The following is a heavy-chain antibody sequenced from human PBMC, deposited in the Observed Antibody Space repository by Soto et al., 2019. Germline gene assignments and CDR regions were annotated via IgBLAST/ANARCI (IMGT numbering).Heavy chain of an antibody. CDR3: ARVDWDQRPVFDY. J-gene: IGHJ4*01. V-gene: IGHV4-31*03. CDR2: IYYSGST. Sequence: SETLSLTCTVSGGSISSGGYYWSWIRQHPGKGLEWIGYIYYSGSTYYNPSLKSRVTISVDTSKNQFSLKLSSVTAADTAVYYGARVDWDQRPVFDYWGHGTLITCPQ. CDR1: GGSISSGGYY. D-gene: IGHD3-9*01.